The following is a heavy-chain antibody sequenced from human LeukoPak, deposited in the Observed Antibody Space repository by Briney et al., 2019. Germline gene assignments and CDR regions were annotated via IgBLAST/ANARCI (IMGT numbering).Heavy chain of an antibody. CDR1: GGSISSYY. J-gene: IGHJ5*02. CDR2: IYYSGST. CDR3: ARVIREWERPGWFDP. D-gene: IGHD1-26*01. V-gene: IGHV4-59*01. Sequence: SETLSLTCTVSGGSISSYYWSWIRQPAGKGLEWIGYIYYSGSTNYNPSLKSRVTISVDTSKNQFSLKLSSVTAADTAVYYCARVIREWERPGWFDPWGQGTLVTVSS.